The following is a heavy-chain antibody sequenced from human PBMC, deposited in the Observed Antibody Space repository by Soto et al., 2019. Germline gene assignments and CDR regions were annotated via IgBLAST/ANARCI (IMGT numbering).Heavy chain of an antibody. Sequence: SEPLSLPCSLSADSMNSGYWTWIRQTPGKGLEWIGYICPTGTTNYNPSLKSRVIISVDRSKNQFSLDLFSVTAADTAVYYCARAGPGVVPAAEGPNWFDPWGQGTLVTVSS. CDR3: ARAGPGVVPAAEGPNWFDP. J-gene: IGHJ5*02. V-gene: IGHV4-4*09. CDR2: ICPTGTT. CDR1: ADSMNSGY. D-gene: IGHD2-2*01.